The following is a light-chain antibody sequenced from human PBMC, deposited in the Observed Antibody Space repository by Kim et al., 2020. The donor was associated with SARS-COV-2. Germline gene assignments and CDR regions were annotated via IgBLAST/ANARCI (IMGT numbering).Light chain of an antibody. Sequence: QSVLTQPPSASGTPGQRVTISCSGSSSNIGSNTVNWYQQLPGTAPKLLIYSNNQRPSGVPDRFSGSKSGTSASLAISGLQSEDEADYYCAVWDGSLNGAFGGGTQLTVL. CDR1: SSNIGSNT. J-gene: IGLJ2*01. CDR2: SNN. V-gene: IGLV1-44*01. CDR3: AVWDGSLNGA.